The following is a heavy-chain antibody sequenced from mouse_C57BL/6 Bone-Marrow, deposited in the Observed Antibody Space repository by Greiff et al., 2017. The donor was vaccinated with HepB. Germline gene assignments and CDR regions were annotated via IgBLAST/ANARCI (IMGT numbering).Heavy chain of an antibody. Sequence: EVKLMESGGGLVKPGGSLKISCAASGFTFSSYTMSWVRQTPEKRLEWVATISGGGGNTYYPDSVKGRFTLSRDNAKNTLDLQMSRLRSEDTALYYCARSLGVDYWGQGTSVTVSS. D-gene: IGHD6-1*01. CDR2: ISGGGGNT. CDR3: ARSLGVDY. V-gene: IGHV5-9*01. J-gene: IGHJ4*01. CDR1: GFTFSSYT.